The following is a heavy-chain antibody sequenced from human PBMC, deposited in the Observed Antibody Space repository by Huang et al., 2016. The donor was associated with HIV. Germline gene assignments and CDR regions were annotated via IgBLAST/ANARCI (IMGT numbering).Heavy chain of an antibody. CDR2: INDRGRT. CDR1: GGSFRHYS. CDR3: ARGFSYGHFAF. J-gene: IGHJ4*02. V-gene: IGHV4-34*01. Sequence: QVQLQQWGAGLLKPSETLSLTCAVYGGSFRHYSWSWRRQSPGKGLEWIGEINDRGRTNYNAALESGVTMSVDTSKNQFSLRLKSVTAADTAFYYCARGFSYGHFAFWGQGTLVTVSS. D-gene: IGHD5-18*01.